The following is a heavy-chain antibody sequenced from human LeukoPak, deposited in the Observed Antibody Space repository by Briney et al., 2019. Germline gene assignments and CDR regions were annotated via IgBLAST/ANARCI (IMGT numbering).Heavy chain of an antibody. Sequence: PSETLSLTCTVSGGSISSSSYYWGWIRQPPGKGLEWIGSIYYSGSTYYNPSLKSRVTISVDTSKNQFSLKLSSVTAADTAVYYCARLHIVVVTTDLEAGGWFDPWGQGTLVTVSS. D-gene: IGHD2-21*02. CDR1: GGSISSSSYY. J-gene: IGHJ5*02. V-gene: IGHV4-39*07. CDR3: ARLHIVVVTTDLEAGGWFDP. CDR2: IYYSGST.